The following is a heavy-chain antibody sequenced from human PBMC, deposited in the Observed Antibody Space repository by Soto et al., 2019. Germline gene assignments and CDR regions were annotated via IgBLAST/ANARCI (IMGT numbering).Heavy chain of an antibody. V-gene: IGHV3-64*01. CDR1: GFTFSIYA. CDR3: AREGYCSSTSCYSFDY. D-gene: IGHD2-2*01. CDR2: ISSNGGST. J-gene: IGHJ4*02. Sequence: GECLRLSCAASGFTFSIYAMHWVRQAPGKGLEYVSAISSNGGSTYYANSVKGRFTISRDNSKNTLYLQMGSLRAEDMAVYYCAREGYCSSTSCYSFDYWGQGT.